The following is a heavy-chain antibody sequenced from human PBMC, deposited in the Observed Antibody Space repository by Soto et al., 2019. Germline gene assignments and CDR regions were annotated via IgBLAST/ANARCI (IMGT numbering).Heavy chain of an antibody. CDR2: TNPNNGNT. V-gene: IGHV1-8*01. CDR3: ARGGFVDFDY. D-gene: IGHD3-10*01. J-gene: IGHJ4*02. CDR1: GYTFTSYD. Sequence: ASVKVSCKASGYTFTSYDIKWVRQASGQGLEWMGWTNPNNGNTGYAQKFQGRVTMTRNTSINTVYMELSSLRSEDTAVYYCARGGFVDFDYWGQGTLVTVSS.